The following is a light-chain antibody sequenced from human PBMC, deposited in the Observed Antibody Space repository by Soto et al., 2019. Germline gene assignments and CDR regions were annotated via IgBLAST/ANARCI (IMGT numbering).Light chain of an antibody. CDR1: QSISNN. J-gene: IGKJ1*01. V-gene: IGKV3-15*01. CDR2: GAS. Sequence: EIVMTQSASTLSVSPGERATPFRKASQSISNNLAWYQQQPGQTPRLLIYGASTTATGIPARFSGSGTGTEFTLTISSLQSEDFAVYYCLHYYEWPRWTFGQGTKVDIK. CDR3: LHYYEWPRWT.